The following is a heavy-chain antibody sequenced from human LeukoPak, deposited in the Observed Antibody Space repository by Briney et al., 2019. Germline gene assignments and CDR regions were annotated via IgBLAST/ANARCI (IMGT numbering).Heavy chain of an antibody. D-gene: IGHD1-26*01. V-gene: IGHV3-13*04. J-gene: IGHJ3*02. CDR2: IGTAGDT. CDR1: GFTFSSYG. CDR3: ARLREAAFDI. Sequence: GGSLRLSCAASGFTFSSYGFHWVRQPTGKGLEWVSAIGTAGDTYYPGSVKGRFTMSRENAKNSLYLQMNSLRAGDTAVYYCARLREAAFDIWGQGTMVTVSS.